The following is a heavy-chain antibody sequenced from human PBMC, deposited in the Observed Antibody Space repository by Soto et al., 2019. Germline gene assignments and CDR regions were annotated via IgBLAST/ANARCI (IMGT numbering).Heavy chain of an antibody. Sequence: SETLSLTCTVSGGSISSYYWSWIRQPPGKGLEWIGYIYYSGSTNYNPSLKSRVTISVDTSKNQFSLKLSSVTAADTAVYYCARQNHYASSNLIGLGGMDAWGQGTTVTVSS. J-gene: IGHJ6*02. V-gene: IGHV4-59*01. CDR1: GGSISSYY. D-gene: IGHD3-22*01. CDR3: ARQNHYASSNLIGLGGMDA. CDR2: IYYSGST.